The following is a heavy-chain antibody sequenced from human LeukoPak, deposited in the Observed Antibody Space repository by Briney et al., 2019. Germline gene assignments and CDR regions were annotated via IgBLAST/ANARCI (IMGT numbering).Heavy chain of an antibody. CDR1: GYSISSGYY. D-gene: IGHD3-3*01. V-gene: IGHV4-38-2*02. CDR3: AKAVEFWSPMSGMDV. CDR2: IYHSGST. J-gene: IGHJ6*04. Sequence: SETLSLTCTVSGYSISSGYYWGWIRQPPGKGLEWIGSIYHSGSTYYNPSLKSRVTISVDTSKNQFSLKLSSVTAADTAVYYCAKAVEFWSPMSGMDVWGKGTTVTVSS.